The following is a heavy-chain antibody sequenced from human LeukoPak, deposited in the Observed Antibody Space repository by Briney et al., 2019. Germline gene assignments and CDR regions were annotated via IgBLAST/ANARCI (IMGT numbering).Heavy chain of an antibody. CDR2: INQDESAK. V-gene: IGHV3-7*01. CDR3: AKLLRDVTIYDF. J-gene: IGHJ4*01. D-gene: IGHD5-24*01. Sequence: GGSLRLSCAASGFTFSRYWMSWVRQAPGKGLEWVASINQDESAKFYVDSERSRFTISRDNAKNSLFLQMNSLRAEDTAFYYCAKLLRDVTIYDFWGHGALVTVSS. CDR1: GFTFSRYW.